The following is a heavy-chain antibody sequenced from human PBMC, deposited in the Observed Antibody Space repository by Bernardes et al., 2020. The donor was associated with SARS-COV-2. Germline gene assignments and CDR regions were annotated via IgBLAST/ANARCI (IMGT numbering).Heavy chain of an antibody. CDR1: GGSISSYY. J-gene: IGHJ5*02. CDR2: IYYSGST. Sequence: SETLSLTCTVSGGSISSYYWSWIRQPPGKGLEWIGYIYYSGSTNYNPSLKSRVTISVDTSKNQFSLKLSSVTAADTAVYYCARRSLGYCSSTNCISGFDPWGQGTLVTVSS. CDR3: ARRSLGYCSSTNCISGFDP. V-gene: IGHV4-59*08. D-gene: IGHD2-2*01.